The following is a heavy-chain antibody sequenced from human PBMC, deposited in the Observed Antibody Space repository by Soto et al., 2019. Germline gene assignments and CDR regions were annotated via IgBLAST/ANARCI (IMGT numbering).Heavy chain of an antibody. Sequence: EMQVLESGGGLVQPGGSLRLSCGASGFTFSNYAMTWGRQAPGKGLEWVSSIHSSGSNTYYADSVKGRFTISRDNSKNTLYLQMNSLRDEDTAIYYCVKGGSMVRGVGKTHWFDPWGQGTLVTVSS. CDR2: IHSSGSNT. CDR3: VKGGSMVRGVGKTHWFDP. CDR1: GFTFSNYA. D-gene: IGHD3-10*01. J-gene: IGHJ5*02. V-gene: IGHV3-23*05.